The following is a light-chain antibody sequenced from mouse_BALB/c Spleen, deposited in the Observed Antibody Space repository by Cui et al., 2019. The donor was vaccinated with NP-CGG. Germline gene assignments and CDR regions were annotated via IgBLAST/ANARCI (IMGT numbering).Light chain of an antibody. J-gene: IGLJ1*01. CDR3: ALWYSNHWV. V-gene: IGLV1*01. CDR2: GTN. CDR1: TGAVTTSNY. Sequence: QAVVTQESALTTSPGETVTLTCRSSTGAVTTSNYANWVQEKPDHLFTGLIGGTNNRAPGVPARFSGSLIGGKAALTITGAQTVDEAIYFCALWYSNHWVFGGGTKLTVL.